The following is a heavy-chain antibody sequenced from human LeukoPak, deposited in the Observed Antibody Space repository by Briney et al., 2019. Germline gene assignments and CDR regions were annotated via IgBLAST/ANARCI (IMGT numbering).Heavy chain of an antibody. Sequence: SATLSLTCTVSGGSISSSRYYWRRIRQHPGKGLEWIRYIYYSGSTYYNPSLKSRVTISVDTSKNQFSLKLSSVTAADTAVYYCARVADLWFGEFYFDYWGQGTLVTVSS. CDR1: GGSISSSRYY. V-gene: IGHV4-31*03. CDR3: ARVADLWFGEFYFDY. D-gene: IGHD3-10*01. CDR2: IYYSGST. J-gene: IGHJ4*02.